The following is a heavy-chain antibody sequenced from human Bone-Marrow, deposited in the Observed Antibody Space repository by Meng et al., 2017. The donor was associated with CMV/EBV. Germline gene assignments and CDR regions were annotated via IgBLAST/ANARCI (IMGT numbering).Heavy chain of an antibody. Sequence: FTCSSYDMSWGRQAQGKGLEWVSDIGDSENSTYYTDSVKGRFTMSRDNSKNTLSLQMNSLRAEDTALYYCARLRVRQWTTGTYYFDYWGQGTLVTVSS. CDR2: IGDSENST. V-gene: IGHV3-23*01. CDR3: ARLRVRQWTTGTYYFDY. J-gene: IGHJ4*02. CDR1: FTCSSYD. D-gene: IGHD1-1*01.